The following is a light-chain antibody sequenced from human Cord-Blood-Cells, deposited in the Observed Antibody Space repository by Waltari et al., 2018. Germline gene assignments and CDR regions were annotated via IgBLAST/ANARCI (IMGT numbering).Light chain of an antibody. J-gene: IGLJ1*01. Sequence: QSALPQPASVSGSPGQSITISCTGTSRNVGGSNYVSRYQQHPGKAPKLMIYEVSNRPSGVSNRFSGSKSGNTASLTISGLQAEDEADYYCSSYTSSSTYVFGTGTKVTVL. CDR1: SRNVGGSNY. CDR2: EVS. CDR3: SSYTSSSTYV. V-gene: IGLV2-14*01.